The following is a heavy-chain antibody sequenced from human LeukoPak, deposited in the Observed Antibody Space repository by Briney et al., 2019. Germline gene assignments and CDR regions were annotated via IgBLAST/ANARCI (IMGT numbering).Heavy chain of an antibody. D-gene: IGHD3-10*01. CDR2: I. Sequence: SGPTLLQAPPTLTLTCTFSGFALSTGGVGGGWIRQPPGKALEWLPLISATPSLKSSLTITRVTSKTQVVLTMTNMDPVDTATYYCAHRKVRGVHPSYDSFDIWGQGTMVTVSS. V-gene: IGHV2-5*01. CDR3: AHRKVRGVHPSYDSFDI. CDR1: GFALSTGGVG. J-gene: IGHJ3*02.